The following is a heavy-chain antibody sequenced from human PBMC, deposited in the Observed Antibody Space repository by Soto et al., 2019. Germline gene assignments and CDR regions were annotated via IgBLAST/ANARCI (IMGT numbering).Heavy chain of an antibody. Sequence: EVQLLESGGGLVQPGGSLRLSCAASGFTFSSHAMSWVRQAPGKGLEWVSSTIDSGGRSYHADSVRGRFTISRANSKNTLYLQMNSLRADDTAIYYCAKDKMEQWLIGGYYDYWGQGALVTVSS. CDR3: AKDKMEQWLIGGYYDY. CDR2: TIDSGGRS. J-gene: IGHJ4*02. V-gene: IGHV3-23*01. CDR1: GFTFSSHA. D-gene: IGHD6-19*01.